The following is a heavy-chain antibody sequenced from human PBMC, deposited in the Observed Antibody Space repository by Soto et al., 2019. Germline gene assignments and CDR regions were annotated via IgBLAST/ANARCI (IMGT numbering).Heavy chain of an antibody. CDR1: TFSGSA. V-gene: IGHV3-73*01. CDR2: IRSKANSYAT. Sequence: TFSGSAMHWVRQASGKGLEWVGRIRSKANSYATAYAASVKGRFTISRDESKNTAYLQMNSLKTEDTAVYYCTITIDGPAATPYYFDYWGQGTLVTVSS. D-gene: IGHD3-3*01. J-gene: IGHJ4*02. CDR3: TITIDGPAATPYYFDY.